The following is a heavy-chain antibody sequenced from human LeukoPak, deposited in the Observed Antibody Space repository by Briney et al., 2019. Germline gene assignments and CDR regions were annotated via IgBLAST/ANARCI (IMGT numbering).Heavy chain of an antibody. CDR2: IYPSDSET. Sequence: GESLKISCKGSGYSFSTFWLGWVRQTPETGLGWMGNIYPSDSETKYKPSFQGQVTISVDKSINTAYLRLSSLKASDTAVYYCARLIYYGSGRTYFFDSWGQGTLVTVSS. CDR1: GYSFSTFW. V-gene: IGHV5-51*01. CDR3: ARLIYYGSGRTYFFDS. D-gene: IGHD3-10*01. J-gene: IGHJ4*02.